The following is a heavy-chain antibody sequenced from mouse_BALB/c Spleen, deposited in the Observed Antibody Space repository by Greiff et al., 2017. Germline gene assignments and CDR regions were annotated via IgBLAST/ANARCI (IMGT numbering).Heavy chain of an antibody. Sequence: EVKVVESGGGLVKPGGSLKLSCAASGFTFSSYTMSWVRQTPEKRLEWVATISSGGSYTYYPDSVKGRFTISRDNAKNTLYLQMSSLKSEDTAMYYCTGDYAMDYWGQGTSVTVSS. CDR3: TGDYAMDY. V-gene: IGHV5-6-4*01. J-gene: IGHJ4*01. CDR1: GFTFSSYT. CDR2: ISSGGSYT.